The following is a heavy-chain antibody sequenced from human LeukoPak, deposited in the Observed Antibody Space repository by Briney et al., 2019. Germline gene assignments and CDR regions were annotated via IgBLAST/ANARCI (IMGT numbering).Heavy chain of an antibody. CDR3: AVDCSGGSCYPY. D-gene: IGHD2-15*01. Sequence: ASVKVSCTASGYTFTSYGISWVRQAPGQGLEWMGIINPSGGSTSYAQKFQGRVTMTRDTSTSTVYMELSSLRSEDTAVYYCAVDCSGGSCYPYWGQGTLVTVSS. V-gene: IGHV1-46*01. CDR1: GYTFTSYG. CDR2: INPSGGST. J-gene: IGHJ4*02.